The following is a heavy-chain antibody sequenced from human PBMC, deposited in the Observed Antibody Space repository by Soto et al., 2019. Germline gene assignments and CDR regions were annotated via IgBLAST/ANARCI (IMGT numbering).Heavy chain of an antibody. V-gene: IGHV1-69*06. CDR3: TRAPFDFYSRIDP. CDR1: EETFNKFA. D-gene: IGHD2-15*01. Sequence: QVELVQSGAEVKTPGSSVKVSCKASEETFNKFAITWVRQAPGQGLEWMGGIILLFGKTEYAQQFRGRLTIPADKSTRTIYMELDNLRSEDTAIYYCTRAPFDFYSRIDPWGPGTLVTVSS. J-gene: IGHJ5*01. CDR2: IILLFGKT.